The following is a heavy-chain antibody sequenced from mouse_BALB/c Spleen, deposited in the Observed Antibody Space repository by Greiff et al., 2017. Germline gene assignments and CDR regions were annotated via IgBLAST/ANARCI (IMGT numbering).Heavy chain of an antibody. D-gene: IGHD2-10*01. Sequence: EVQLVESGGGLVKPGGSLKLSCAASGFTFSSYAMSWVRQTPEKRLEWVASISSGGSTYYPDSVKGRFTISRDNARNILYLQMSSLRSEDTAMYYCARGRAYYGNYDAMDYWGQGTSVTVSS. CDR1: GFTFSSYA. CDR3: ARGRAYYGNYDAMDY. CDR2: ISSGGST. J-gene: IGHJ4*01. V-gene: IGHV5-6-5*01.